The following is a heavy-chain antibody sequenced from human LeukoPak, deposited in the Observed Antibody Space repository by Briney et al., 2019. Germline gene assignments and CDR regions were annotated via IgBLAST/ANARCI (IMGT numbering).Heavy chain of an antibody. J-gene: IGHJ6*03. D-gene: IGHD1-26*01. Sequence: ASVKVSCKASGYTFTSYGISWVRQAPGQGLEWMGLISAYNGNTNYAQKLQGRVTMTTATSKSTTYMEMRSLRSDDTDVYYCARDPVGATNYYYYYMDVWGQGTTVTVSS. V-gene: IGHV1-18*01. CDR2: ISAYNGNT. CDR3: ARDPVGATNYYYYYMDV. CDR1: GYTFTSYG.